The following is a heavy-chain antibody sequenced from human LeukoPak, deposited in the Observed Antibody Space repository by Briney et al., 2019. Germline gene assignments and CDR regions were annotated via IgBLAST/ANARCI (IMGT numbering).Heavy chain of an antibody. CDR2: INHSGST. CDR1: GGSFSGYY. J-gene: IGHJ2*01. Sequence: SETLSLTCAVYGGSFSGYYWSWIRQPPGKGLEWIGEINHSGSTNYNPSLKSRVTISVDTSKNQFSLKLSSVTAADTAVYYCARDGGRATFDWYFDLWGRGTLVTVSS. CDR3: ARDGGRATFDWYFDL. D-gene: IGHD1-26*01. V-gene: IGHV4-34*01.